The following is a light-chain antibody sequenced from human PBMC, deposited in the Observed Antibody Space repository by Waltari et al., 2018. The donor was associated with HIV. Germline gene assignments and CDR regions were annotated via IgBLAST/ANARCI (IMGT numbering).Light chain of an antibody. J-gene: IGLJ2*01. CDR3: AAWDDSLNGVV. CDR2: SNN. V-gene: IGLV1-44*01. CDR1: SSNIGSNT. Sequence: QSVLTQPPSASGTPGQRVTISCSGSSSNIGSNTVNCYQQLPGTAPKLLIYSNNQRPSGGPHRFSGSKSGTSASLAISGLQSEDEADYYCAAWDDSLNGVVFGGGTKLTVL.